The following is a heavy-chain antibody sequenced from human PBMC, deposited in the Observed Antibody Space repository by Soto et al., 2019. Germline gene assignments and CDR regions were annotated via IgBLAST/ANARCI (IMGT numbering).Heavy chain of an antibody. D-gene: IGHD6-13*01. Sequence: GGSLRLSCAASGFTFSSYWMHWVRQAPVKGLVWVSRINSDGSSTSYADSVKGRFTISRDNAKNTLYLQMNSLRAEDTAVYYCAMPSGYSSSWYSFDYWGQGTLVTVSS. J-gene: IGHJ4*02. CDR3: AMPSGYSSSWYSFDY. V-gene: IGHV3-74*01. CDR1: GFTFSSYW. CDR2: INSDGSST.